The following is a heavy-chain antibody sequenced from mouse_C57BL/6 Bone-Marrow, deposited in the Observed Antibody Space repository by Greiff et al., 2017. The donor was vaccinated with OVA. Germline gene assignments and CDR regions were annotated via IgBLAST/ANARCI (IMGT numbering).Heavy chain of an antibody. CDR3: ARAGMDY. CDR1: GYTFTDYY. CDR2: INPNNGGT. V-gene: IGHV1-26*01. Sequence: EVQLQQSGPELVKPGASVKISCKASGYTFTDYYMNWVKQSHGQSLEWIGDINPNNGGTSYNQKFKGKATLTVDKSSSTAYMQIRSLTSEDSAVYYCARAGMDYWGQGTSVTVSS. J-gene: IGHJ4*01.